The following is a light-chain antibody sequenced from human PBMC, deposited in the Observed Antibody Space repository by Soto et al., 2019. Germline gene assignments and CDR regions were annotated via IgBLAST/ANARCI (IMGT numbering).Light chain of an antibody. CDR2: DVT. Sequence: QSALTQPASVSGSPGQSITISCTGTSSDVGGSNYVSWYQQHPEKAPKLMIYDVTNRPSGVSNRFSGSKSGNTASLTISGLQAEDEADYYCSSYTNSSSPSPFVFGIGTKVTVL. V-gene: IGLV2-14*03. CDR3: SSYTNSSSPSPFV. J-gene: IGLJ1*01. CDR1: SSDVGGSNY.